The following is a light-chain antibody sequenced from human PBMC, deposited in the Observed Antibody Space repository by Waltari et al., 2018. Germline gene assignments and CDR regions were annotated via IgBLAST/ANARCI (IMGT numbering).Light chain of an antibody. V-gene: IGLV2-11*02. Sequence: QSALTQPRSVSGSPGQSVTLSCTGTTSYVGGYNYVSWYQRYAGKVPKPMIYDVNKRPSGVPDRFSGSKSGNTASLTISGLQAEDEADYYCCSYAGSHTFVVFGGGTKLTVL. CDR2: DVN. CDR3: CSYAGSHTFVV. CDR1: TSYVGGYNY. J-gene: IGLJ2*01.